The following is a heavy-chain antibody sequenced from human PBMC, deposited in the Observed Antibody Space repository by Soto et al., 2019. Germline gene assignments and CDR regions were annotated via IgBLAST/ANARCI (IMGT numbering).Heavy chain of an antibody. J-gene: IGHJ5*02. Sequence: PSETLSLTCTVSGGSISSYYWSWIRQPPGKGLEWIGYIYYSGSTYYNPSLKSRVTISVDTSKNQFSLKLSSVTAADTAVYYCARLLYYDILTGYYTGWFDPWGQGTLVTVSS. V-gene: IGHV4-59*04. CDR3: ARLLYYDILTGYYTGWFDP. CDR2: IYYSGST. D-gene: IGHD3-9*01. CDR1: GGSISSYY.